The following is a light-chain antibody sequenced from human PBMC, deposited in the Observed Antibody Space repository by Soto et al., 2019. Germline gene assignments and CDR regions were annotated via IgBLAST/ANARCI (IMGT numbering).Light chain of an antibody. CDR2: DAS. CDR3: QQRVNWPPT. CDR1: QSVSDY. Sequence: ETVLTQSPASLSLSPGDRATLPCRAGQSVSDYVAWYQQKPGQSPRLLFFDASSRATGVPARFSAGGSGTDFTLIISSLEPEDFAVYYCQQRVNWPPTFGGGTRWIS. V-gene: IGKV3-11*01. J-gene: IGKJ4*01.